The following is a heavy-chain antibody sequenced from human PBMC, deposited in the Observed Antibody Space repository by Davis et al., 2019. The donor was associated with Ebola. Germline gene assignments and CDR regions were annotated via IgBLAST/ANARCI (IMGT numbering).Heavy chain of an antibody. V-gene: IGHV4-31*03. CDR2: IYYSGST. Sequence: MPSETLSLTCTVSGGSISSGGYYWSWIRQHPGKGLEWIGYIYYSGSTYYNPSLKSRVTISVDTSKNQFSLKLSSVTAADTAVYYCARQGYPRNYYYYGMDVWGQGTTVTVSS. J-gene: IGHJ6*02. D-gene: IGHD3-16*02. CDR3: ARQGYPRNYYYYGMDV. CDR1: GGSISSGGYY.